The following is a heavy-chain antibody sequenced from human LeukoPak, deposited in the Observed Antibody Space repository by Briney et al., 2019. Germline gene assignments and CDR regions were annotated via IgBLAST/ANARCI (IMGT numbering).Heavy chain of an antibody. V-gene: IGHV4-39*01. D-gene: IGHD1-26*01. Sequence: SETLSLTCTVPGGSISSSSYYSGWIRQPPGKGLEWIVSIYYSGSTYYHPSLKTRVTISVDTSKNQFSQKLSSVTAADTAVYYCARQGVGATSRPYYFDYWGQGTLVTVSS. J-gene: IGHJ4*02. CDR1: GGSISSSSYY. CDR2: IYYSGST. CDR3: ARQGVGATSRPYYFDY.